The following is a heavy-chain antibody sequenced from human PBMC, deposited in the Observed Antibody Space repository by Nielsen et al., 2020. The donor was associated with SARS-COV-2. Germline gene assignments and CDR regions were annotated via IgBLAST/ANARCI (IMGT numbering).Heavy chain of an antibody. J-gene: IGHJ6*02. CDR2: IFPGDSDT. D-gene: IGHD3-10*01. CDR3: AREGQDDSGTERRGMDV. Sequence: GESLKISCRASGYTFSNYWIGWVRQMPGKGLEWMGIIFPGDSDTRYSPSFQGQVTISTDKSISTAYLQWSSLKASDTAIYYCAREGQDDSGTERRGMDVWGQGTLVTVS. V-gene: IGHV5-51*01. CDR1: GYTFSNYW.